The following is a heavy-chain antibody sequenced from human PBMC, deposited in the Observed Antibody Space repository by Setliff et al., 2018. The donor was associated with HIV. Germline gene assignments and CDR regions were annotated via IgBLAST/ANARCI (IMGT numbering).Heavy chain of an antibody. CDR3: ASLFRSRGGYQYYMDV. CDR1: GYSINNGLY. J-gene: IGHJ6*03. D-gene: IGHD3-10*01. V-gene: IGHV4-38-2*02. CDR2: INHSGDT. Sequence: SETLSLTCTVSGYSINNGLYWAWIRQPPGKGLEWIGSINHSGDTYYTPSLTSRVTVSVDTSNNQFSLKLTSVTAADTAVYYCASLFRSRGGYQYYMDVWGTGTTVTVSS.